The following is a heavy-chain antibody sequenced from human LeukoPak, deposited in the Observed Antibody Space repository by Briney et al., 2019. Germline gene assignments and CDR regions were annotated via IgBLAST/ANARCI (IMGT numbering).Heavy chain of an antibody. Sequence: GGSLRLSCAASGFTFSSYGMSWVRQAPGKGLERVSAISGSGGSTYYADSVKGRFTISRDNSKNTLYLQMNSLRAEDTAVYYCAKDSPLSGSYYRGAFDIWGQGTMVTVSS. CDR2: ISGSGGST. V-gene: IGHV3-23*01. CDR1: GFTFSSYG. J-gene: IGHJ3*02. D-gene: IGHD1-26*01. CDR3: AKDSPLSGSYYRGAFDI.